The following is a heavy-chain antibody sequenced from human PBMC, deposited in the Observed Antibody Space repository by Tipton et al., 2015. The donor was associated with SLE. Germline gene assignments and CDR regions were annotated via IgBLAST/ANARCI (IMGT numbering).Heavy chain of an antibody. J-gene: IGHJ3*02. Sequence: SLRLSCPASGFTFGDYAMSWFRQAPGKGLGWVGFIRSKAYGGTTEYAASVKGRFTISRDDSKSIAYLQMNSLKTEDTAVYYCTRDGYCSGGSCYDAFDIWGQGTMVTVSS. V-gene: IGHV3-49*03. D-gene: IGHD2-15*01. CDR2: IRSKAYGGTT. CDR3: TRDGYCSGGSCYDAFDI. CDR1: GFTFGDYA.